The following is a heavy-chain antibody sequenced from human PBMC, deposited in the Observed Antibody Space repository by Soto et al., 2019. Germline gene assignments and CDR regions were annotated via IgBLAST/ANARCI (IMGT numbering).Heavy chain of an antibody. J-gene: IGHJ4*02. CDR2: ISYDGSNK. V-gene: IGHV3-30*18. CDR3: AKSHSYCSGGSCYSDY. Sequence: GGSLRLSCAASGFTFSSYGMHWVRQAPGKGLEWVAVISYDGSNKYYADSVKGRFTISRDNSKNTLYLQMNSLRAEDTAVYYCAKSHSYCSGGSCYSDYWGQGTLVTVSS. D-gene: IGHD2-15*01. CDR1: GFTFSSYG.